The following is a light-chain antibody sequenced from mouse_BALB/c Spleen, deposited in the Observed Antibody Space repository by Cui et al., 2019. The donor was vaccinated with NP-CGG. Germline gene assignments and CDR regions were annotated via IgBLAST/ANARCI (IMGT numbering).Light chain of an antibody. J-gene: IGLJ1*01. V-gene: IGLV1*01. Sequence: QAVVTQESALTTSSGETVTLTCRSSTWAVTTNNYANWVQEKPDHLFTGLIGGTNNRVPGVPARFSGSLIGDKAALTITGAQTEDEAIYFCALWYSNHWVFGGGTKLTVL. CDR1: TWAVTTNNY. CDR3: ALWYSNHWV. CDR2: GTN.